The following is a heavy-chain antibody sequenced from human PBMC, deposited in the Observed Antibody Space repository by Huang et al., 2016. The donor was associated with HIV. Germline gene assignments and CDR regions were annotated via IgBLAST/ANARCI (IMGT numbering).Heavy chain of an antibody. CDR2: ISWNSKSI. V-gene: IGHV3-9*01. D-gene: IGHD5-18*01. J-gene: IGHJ4*02. CDR1: GFTFDDYA. CDR3: AKDASSGYSSGHSGFKVYFFDF. Sequence: EVQLVESGGGLVQPGRSLRLSCAASGFTFDDYAFHWVRQAQGKGREWVSGISWNSKSIAYADSVKGRFTISRDNAKNSLYLEMKSLRVEDTALYYCAKDASSGYSSGHSGFKVYFFDFWGQGTPVTVSS.